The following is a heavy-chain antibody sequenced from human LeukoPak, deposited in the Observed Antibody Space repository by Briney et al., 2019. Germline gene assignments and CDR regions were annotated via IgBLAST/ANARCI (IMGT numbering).Heavy chain of an antibody. CDR2: IFYSGST. CDR3: ASQYSSSFSFGY. D-gene: IGHD6-6*01. J-gene: IGHJ4*02. V-gene: IGHV4-59*01. CDR1: GGSISHYY. Sequence: PSETLSLTCTVSGGSISHYYWSWIRQPPGKGLEWIGYIFYSGSTNYSPSLKSRVTMTVETSKNQFSLKLSSVTAADTAVYYCASQYSSSFSFGYGGQGTLVTVSS.